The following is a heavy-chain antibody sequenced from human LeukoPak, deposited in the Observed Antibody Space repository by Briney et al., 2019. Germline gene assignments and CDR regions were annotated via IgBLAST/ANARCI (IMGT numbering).Heavy chain of an antibody. V-gene: IGHV3-23*01. CDR2: ISPSGGIT. Sequence: GSLRLSCAASGFTFSSHGMNWVRQAPGKGLEWVSGISPSGGITYYTDSVKGRFTISRDNSKNTLSLQVNTLRAEDTAVYYCAKRTGRDTREYWGQGTLVTVSS. J-gene: IGHJ4*02. CDR3: AKRTGRDTREY. CDR1: GFTFSSHG. D-gene: IGHD5-18*01.